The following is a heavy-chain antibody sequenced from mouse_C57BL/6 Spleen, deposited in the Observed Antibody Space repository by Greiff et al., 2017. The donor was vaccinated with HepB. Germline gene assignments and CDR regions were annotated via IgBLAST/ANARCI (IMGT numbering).Heavy chain of an antibody. J-gene: IGHJ1*03. CDR1: GYSITSGYY. Sequence: EVKLMESGPGLVKPSQSLSLTCSVTGYSITSGYYWNWLRQFPGNKLEWMGYISYDGSNNYNPYLKNRISITRDTSKNQFFLKLNSVTTEDTATYYCARDGSSYRYWYFDVWGTGTTVTVSS. D-gene: IGHD1-1*01. CDR3: ARDGSSYRYWYFDV. CDR2: ISYDGSN. V-gene: IGHV3-6*01.